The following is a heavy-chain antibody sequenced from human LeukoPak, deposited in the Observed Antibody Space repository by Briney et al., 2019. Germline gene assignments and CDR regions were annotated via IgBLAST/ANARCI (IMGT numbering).Heavy chain of an antibody. CDR1: GFTFGDYA. J-gene: IGHJ5*02. CDR2: IRSKAYGGTT. V-gene: IGHV3-49*03. CDR3: TRAPQWLVPNWFDP. Sequence: GGSLRLSCTASGFTFGDYAMSWFRQAPGKGLEWVGFIRSKAYGGTTEYAASVKGRFTISRDDSKSIAYLQMNSLKTEDTAVYYCTRAPQWLVPNWFDPWGQGTLVTVSS. D-gene: IGHD6-19*01.